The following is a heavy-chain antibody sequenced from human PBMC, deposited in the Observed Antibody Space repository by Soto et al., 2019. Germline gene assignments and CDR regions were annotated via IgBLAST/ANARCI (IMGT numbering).Heavy chain of an antibody. CDR1: GGSVSSGSYY. J-gene: IGHJ5*02. V-gene: IGHV4-61*01. Sequence: SETLSLTCTVSGGSVSSGSYYWSWIRQPPGKGLEWIGYIYYSGSTNYNPSLKSRVTISVDTSKNQFSLKLSSVTAADTAVYYCARDNYYDSSGYLNWFDPWGQGTLVTVSS. CDR2: IYYSGST. D-gene: IGHD3-22*01. CDR3: ARDNYYDSSGYLNWFDP.